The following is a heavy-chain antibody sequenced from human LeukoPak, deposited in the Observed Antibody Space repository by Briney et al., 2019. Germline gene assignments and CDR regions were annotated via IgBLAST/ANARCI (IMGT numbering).Heavy chain of an antibody. CDR1: GGSISSGGYY. D-gene: IGHD6-13*01. Sequence: SETLSLTCTVSGGSISSGGYYWSWIRQHPGKGLGWIGYIYYSGSTYYNPSLKSRVTISVDTSKNQFSLKLSSVTAADTAVYYCARDPRGIAAPDWGQGTLVTVSS. J-gene: IGHJ4*02. V-gene: IGHV4-31*03. CDR2: IYYSGST. CDR3: ARDPRGIAAPD.